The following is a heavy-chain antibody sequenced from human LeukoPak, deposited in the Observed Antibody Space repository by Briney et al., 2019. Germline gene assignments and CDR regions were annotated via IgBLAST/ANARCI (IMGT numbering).Heavy chain of an antibody. CDR1: GFTFSSYG. J-gene: IGHJ4*02. CDR2: IWYDGSNK. Sequence: PGGSLRLSCAASGFTFSSYGMHWVRQAPGKGLEWVAVIWYDGSNKYYADSVKGRFTISRDNSKNTLYLQMNSLRAEDTAVYYCAKAFPSSVPSLFDYWGQGTLVTVSS. D-gene: IGHD2-2*01. CDR3: AKAFPSSVPSLFDY. V-gene: IGHV3-33*06.